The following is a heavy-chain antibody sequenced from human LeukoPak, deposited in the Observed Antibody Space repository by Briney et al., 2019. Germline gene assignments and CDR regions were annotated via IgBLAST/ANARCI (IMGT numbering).Heavy chain of an antibody. J-gene: IGHJ4*02. CDR2: IHPSGML. Sequence: SETLSLTCTVSGASFNSDDQYWNWIRQSPGKGLEWIGSIHPSGMLYNNPSLESRVTMSRDASKNQFSLNPNSVTAADTAVYFCSRGLDSRKLGYWGQGILVTVSS. CDR1: GASFNSDDQY. V-gene: IGHV4-31*03. CDR3: SRGLDSRKLGY. D-gene: IGHD3-22*01.